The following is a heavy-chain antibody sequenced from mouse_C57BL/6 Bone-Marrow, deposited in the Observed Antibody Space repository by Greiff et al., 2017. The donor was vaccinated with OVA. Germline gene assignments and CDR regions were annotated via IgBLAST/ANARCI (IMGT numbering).Heavy chain of an antibody. CDR3: ESGIKFAY. CDR2: IDPSDSET. V-gene: IGHV1-52*01. Sequence: QVQLQQPGAELVRPGASVKLSCKASGYTFTSYWMHWVKQRPVQGLEWIGNIDPSDSETPYNQKFKDKATLTVDKSSSTAYMQLNSMTAEDSAVYYCESGIKFAYWGQGTLVTVSA. J-gene: IGHJ3*01. D-gene: IGHD2-4*01. CDR1: GYTFTSYW.